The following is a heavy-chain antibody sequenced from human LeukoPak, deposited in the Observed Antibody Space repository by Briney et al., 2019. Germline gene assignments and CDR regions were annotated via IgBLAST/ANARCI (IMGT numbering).Heavy chain of an antibody. Sequence: SETLSLTCTVSGGSISSIHYYWSWIRQPAGKGLEWIGRIYTSGSTNYNPSLKSRVTISVDTSKNQFSLKLSSVTAADTAVYYCARELTVTTEGAFDIWGQGTMVTVSS. V-gene: IGHV4-61*02. CDR3: ARELTVTTEGAFDI. CDR2: IYTSGST. D-gene: IGHD4-17*01. CDR1: GGSISSIHYY. J-gene: IGHJ3*02.